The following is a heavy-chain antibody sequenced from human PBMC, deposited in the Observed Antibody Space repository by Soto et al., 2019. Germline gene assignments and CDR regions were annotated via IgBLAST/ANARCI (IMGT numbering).Heavy chain of an antibody. Sequence: ESVGGLVQPGGSLRLSCAASGFTFSSYAMSWVRQAPGKGLEWVSAIGVSGDTTYYADSVKGRFTISRDNSKNTLYLQMGSLRAEETAVYYCAKVRRFGELRSLYWGQGTLVTVSS. CDR3: AKVRRFGELRSLY. V-gene: IGHV3-23*01. CDR1: GFTFSSYA. J-gene: IGHJ4*02. CDR2: IGVSGDTT. D-gene: IGHD3-10*01.